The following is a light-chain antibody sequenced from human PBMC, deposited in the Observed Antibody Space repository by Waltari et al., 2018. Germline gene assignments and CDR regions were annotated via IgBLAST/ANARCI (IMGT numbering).Light chain of an antibody. V-gene: IGKV1-39*01. Sequence: DIQMTQSPSSLSASVGDRVTIPCRAGQTINTYFNWYQQQPGTSPKRLISTTSSLQSGVPSRFSGSGSGTEFTLTISSLQPEDFATYYCQQTYSAPFTFGPGTKVNIK. J-gene: IGKJ3*01. CDR2: TTS. CDR1: QTINTY. CDR3: QQTYSAPFT.